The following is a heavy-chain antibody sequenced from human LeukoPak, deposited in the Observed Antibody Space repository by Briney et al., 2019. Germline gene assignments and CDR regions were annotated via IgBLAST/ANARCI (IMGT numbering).Heavy chain of an antibody. CDR2: ISYDGSNK. CDR1: GFTFSSYA. D-gene: IGHD3-16*01. CDR3: ARELRGYFDY. V-gene: IGHV3-30-3*01. J-gene: IGHJ4*02. Sequence: GGSLRLSCAASGFTFSSYAMHWVRQAPGKGLEWVAVISYDGSNKYYADSVKGRFTISRDSSKNTLYLQMNSLRAEDTAVYYCARELRGYFDYWGQGTLVTVSS.